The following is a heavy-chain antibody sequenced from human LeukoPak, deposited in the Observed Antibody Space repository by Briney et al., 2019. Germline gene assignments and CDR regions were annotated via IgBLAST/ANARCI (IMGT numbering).Heavy chain of an antibody. D-gene: IGHD2-15*01. J-gene: IGHJ5*02. CDR1: GGTFSSYA. Sequence: SVKVSCKASGGTFSSYAISWVRQAPGQGLEWMGGTIPIFGTANYAQKFQGRVTITADESTSTAYMELSSLGSEDTAVYYCAREGHAYCSGGSCYFNWFDPWGQGTLVTVSS. V-gene: IGHV1-69*13. CDR3: AREGHAYCSGGSCYFNWFDP. CDR2: TIPIFGTA.